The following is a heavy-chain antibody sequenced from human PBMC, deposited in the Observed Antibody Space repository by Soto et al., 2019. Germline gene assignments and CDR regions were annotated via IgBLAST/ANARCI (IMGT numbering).Heavy chain of an antibody. CDR2: IDGRGNT. CDR1: GGSISSGDYY. Sequence: SETLSLTCTVSGGSISSGDYYWSWIRQPPGKGLEWIGYIDGRGNTFYNPSLKSRISINPDTAKNQFSLQLNSVTPEDTAVYYCVRDCSSSADFDCWGQGTLVTVSS. V-gene: IGHV4-30-4*01. D-gene: IGHD2-2*01. CDR3: VRDCSSSADFDC. J-gene: IGHJ4*02.